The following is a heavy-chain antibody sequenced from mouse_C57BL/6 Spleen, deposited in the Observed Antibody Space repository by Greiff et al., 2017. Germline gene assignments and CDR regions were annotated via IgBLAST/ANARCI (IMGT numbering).Heavy chain of an antibody. J-gene: IGHJ2*01. Sequence: EVKLMESEGGLVQPGSSMKLSCTASGFTFSDYYMAWVRQVPEKGLEWVANINYDGSSTYYLDSLKSRFIISRDNAKNILYLQMSSLKSEDTATYYCAREVYGKGDYFDYWGQGTTLTVSS. CDR1: GFTFSDYY. CDR3: AREVYGKGDYFDY. V-gene: IGHV5-16*01. CDR2: INYDGSST. D-gene: IGHD2-1*01.